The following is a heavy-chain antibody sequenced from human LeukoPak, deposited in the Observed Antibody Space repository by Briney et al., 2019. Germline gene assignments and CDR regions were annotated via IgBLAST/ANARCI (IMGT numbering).Heavy chain of an antibody. D-gene: IGHD5-12*01. V-gene: IGHV3-66*01. CDR2: IYGDGTT. CDR3: AGTRGLRFSTPLDY. CDR1: GFTFSTYW. J-gene: IGHJ4*02. Sequence: GGSLRLSCAASGFTFSTYWMTWVRQPPGKGLEWVSVIYGDGTTYYADSVKGRFTISRDDSKNTLYLQMNSLRAEDTSVYYCAGTRGLRFSTPLDYWGQGTLVTVSS.